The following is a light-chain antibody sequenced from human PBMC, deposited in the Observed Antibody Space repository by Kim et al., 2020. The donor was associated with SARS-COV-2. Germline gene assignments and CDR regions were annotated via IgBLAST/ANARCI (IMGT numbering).Light chain of an antibody. Sequence: PPPPLSCPPNSTNLGVHGPAWLQPHPGPPPHLLSYSNNCLPSGISERLSASRSGNTASLTITVLQPEDEADYYFSAWDSGLSAWVFGGGTQLTVL. J-gene: IGLJ3*02. CDR3: SAWDSGLSAWV. CDR2: SNN. CDR1: STNLGVHG. V-gene: IGLV10-54*01.